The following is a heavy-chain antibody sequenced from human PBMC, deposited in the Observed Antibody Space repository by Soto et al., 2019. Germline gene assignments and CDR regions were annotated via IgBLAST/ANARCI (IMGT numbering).Heavy chain of an antibody. J-gene: IGHJ4*02. CDR1: GGSFSGYY. D-gene: IGHD3-9*01. V-gene: IGHV4-34*01. CDR2: INHSGST. CDR3: ARGRRYFDWFRGTTYYFDY. Sequence: QVQLQQWGAGLLKPSETLSLTCAVYGGSFSGYYWSWIRQPPGKGLEWIGEINHSGSTNYNPSLKRRVTISVDTSKNQFSLKLSSVTAADTAVYYCARGRRYFDWFRGTTYYFDYWGQGTLVTVSS.